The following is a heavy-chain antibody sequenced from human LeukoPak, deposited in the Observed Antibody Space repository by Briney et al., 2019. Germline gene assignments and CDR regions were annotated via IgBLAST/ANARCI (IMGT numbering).Heavy chain of an antibody. CDR2: ISGSGGST. Sequence: PGESLRLSCAAAGFTFSNYAMTWVRQAPGKGLEWVSSISGSGGSTYYADSVKGRFTISRDNSKNTLYLQMYSLRAEDTAVYYCAKVEGASKASVYWGQGALVTVSS. CDR1: GFTFSNYA. CDR3: AKVEGASKASVY. V-gene: IGHV3-23*01. J-gene: IGHJ4*02. D-gene: IGHD1-1*01.